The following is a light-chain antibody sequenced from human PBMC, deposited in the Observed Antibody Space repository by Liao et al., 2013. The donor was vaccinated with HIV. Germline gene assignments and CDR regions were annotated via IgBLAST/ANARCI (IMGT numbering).Light chain of an antibody. J-gene: IGLJ1*01. CDR2: QDT. Sequence: SYELTQPPSVSVSPGQTATITCSGDKLGDKYASWYQQRPGQSPILVIYQDTKRPSGISDRFSGSNSGNTATLTISGTQALDEADYYCQAWDSTLYVFGTGTKVSVL. V-gene: IGLV3-1*01. CDR3: QAWDSTLYV. CDR1: KLGDKY.